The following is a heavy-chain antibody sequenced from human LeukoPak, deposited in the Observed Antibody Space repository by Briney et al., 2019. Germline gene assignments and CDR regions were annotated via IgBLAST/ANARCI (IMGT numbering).Heavy chain of an antibody. CDR2: IRSRADGATA. CDR1: GFTFRDAW. J-gene: IGHJ1*01. D-gene: IGHD3-3*01. V-gene: IGHV3-15*01. CDR3: KHIYGVVSIQQ. Sequence: PGGSLRLSCAAPGFTFRDAWMTCVRHAPGKGLEWVGRIRSRADGATAEYATAVEDRFTLSRTDSTNTLYLHMSNVKTEATGVYCAKHIYGVVSIQQWGQGTRVTVSS.